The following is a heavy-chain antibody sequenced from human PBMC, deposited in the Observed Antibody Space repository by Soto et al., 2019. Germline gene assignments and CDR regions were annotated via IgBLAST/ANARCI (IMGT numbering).Heavy chain of an antibody. CDR1: GYTFTSYG. CDR3: ARANDILAGYSQPEALDI. CDR2: ISAYNGNT. J-gene: IGHJ3*02. Sequence: ASVKASCKASGYTFTSYGIGWVRPAPRPGREWMGWISAYNGNTNYAQKLQGRVTMTTDTSTSTAYVELRSLRSDDTAVYYCARANDILAGYSQPEALDIWGQGTMVTVSS. V-gene: IGHV1-18*04. D-gene: IGHD3-9*01.